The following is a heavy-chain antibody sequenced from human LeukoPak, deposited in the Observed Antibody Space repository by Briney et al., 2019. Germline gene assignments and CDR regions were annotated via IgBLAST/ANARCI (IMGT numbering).Heavy chain of an antibody. CDR3: AKDMNSWRDGSGLGDYFDY. CDR1: GFTFSSYA. D-gene: IGHD6-19*01. J-gene: IGHJ4*02. CDR2: TSGSGRSI. V-gene: IGHV3-23*01. Sequence: TGGSLRLSCAASGFTFSSYAMSWVRQAPGKGLEWVSGTSGSGRSIHYADSVKGRFTISRDNSKNTLYLQMNSLRADDTAVYYCAKDMNSWRDGSGLGDYFDYWGQGTLVTVSS.